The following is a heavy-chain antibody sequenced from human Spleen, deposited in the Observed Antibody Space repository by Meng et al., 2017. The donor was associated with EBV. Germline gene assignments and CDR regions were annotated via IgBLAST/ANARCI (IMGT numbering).Heavy chain of an antibody. D-gene: IGHD3-10*01. Sequence: QVQLVQSGAEVEKPGASVKVSCKTSGYIFTGYFIHWVRQAPGQGLEWMGRFNPDNGVTNFAQKFQGRVTMTRDTSITTAYTELRGLRADDTAVYYCARDGGGVWFDSFDHWGQGTLVTVYS. CDR1: GYIFTGYF. J-gene: IGHJ4*01. CDR2: FNPDNGVT. V-gene: IGHV1-2*06. CDR3: ARDGGGVWFDSFDH.